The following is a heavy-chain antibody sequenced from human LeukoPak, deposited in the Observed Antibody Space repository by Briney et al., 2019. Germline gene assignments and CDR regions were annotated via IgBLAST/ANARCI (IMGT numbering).Heavy chain of an antibody. J-gene: IGHJ4*02. CDR3: VRDNSRGQSLGVIY. V-gene: IGHV3-48*01. D-gene: IGHD3-22*01. CDR1: GFTFSTYN. CDR2: ISADSSTV. Sequence: PGGSLRLSCEASGFTFSTYNMNWVRQAPGKGLEWISYISADSSTVQYADSVRGRFTTSRDNAKNSLYLQMNSLRAEDTAVYYCVRDNSRGQSLGVIYWGQGSLVTVSS.